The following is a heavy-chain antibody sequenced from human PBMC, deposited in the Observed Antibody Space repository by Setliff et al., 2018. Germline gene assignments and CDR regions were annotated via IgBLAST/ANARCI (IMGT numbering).Heavy chain of an antibody. D-gene: IGHD3-3*01. J-gene: IGHJ6*03. CDR2: ISYSGST. CDR3: ARASGFLYVDV. CDR1: GDSISSDNYY. Sequence: SETLSLTCTVSGDSISSDNYYWNWIRQHPEKGLEWIGYISYSGSTYYNPSLKSRVTISLDTSKNQFSLNLSSVTAADTAVYYCARASGFLYVDVWGKGTTVTVSS. V-gene: IGHV4-31*03.